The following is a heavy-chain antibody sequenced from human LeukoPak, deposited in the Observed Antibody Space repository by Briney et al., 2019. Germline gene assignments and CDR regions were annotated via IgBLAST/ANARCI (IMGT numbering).Heavy chain of an antibody. Sequence: GGSLRLSCAASGFTFSSYAMSWVRQAPGKGLEWVSATSGSGGSTYYADSVKGRFTISRDNSKNTLYLQMNSLRAEDTAVYYCAKAGRGYSYGGFDYWGQGTLVTVSS. J-gene: IGHJ4*02. V-gene: IGHV3-23*01. CDR2: TSGSGGST. CDR1: GFTFSSYA. CDR3: AKAGRGYSYGGFDY. D-gene: IGHD5-18*01.